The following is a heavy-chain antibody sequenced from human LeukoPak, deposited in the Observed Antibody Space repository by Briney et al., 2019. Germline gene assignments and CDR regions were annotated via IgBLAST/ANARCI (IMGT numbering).Heavy chain of an antibody. V-gene: IGHV3-9*01. Sequence: PGRSLRLSCAASGFTFDDYAMHWVRQAPGKGLEWVAGISWNSGSIGYADSVKGRFTISRDNAKNSLYLQMNSLRAEDTALYYCAKDRHSSSWYSGVLGHWGQGTLVTVSS. J-gene: IGHJ4*02. D-gene: IGHD6-13*01. CDR2: ISWNSGSI. CDR3: AKDRHSSSWYSGVLGH. CDR1: GFTFDDYA.